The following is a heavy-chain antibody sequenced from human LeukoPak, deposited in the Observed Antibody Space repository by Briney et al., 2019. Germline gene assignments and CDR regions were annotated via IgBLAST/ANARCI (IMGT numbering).Heavy chain of an antibody. CDR3: ASSSSAYSDAFDI. CDR1: GYTFTRYG. V-gene: IGHV1-18*01. Sequence: GASVKVSCKASGYTFTRYGINWVRQAPGQGLEGMGRISAYNGNTNYAQKVQGRVTMTTDTSTSTAYMELRSLRSDDTAVYYCASSSSAYSDAFDIWGQGTVVTVSS. J-gene: IGHJ3*02. CDR2: ISAYNGNT. D-gene: IGHD3-22*01.